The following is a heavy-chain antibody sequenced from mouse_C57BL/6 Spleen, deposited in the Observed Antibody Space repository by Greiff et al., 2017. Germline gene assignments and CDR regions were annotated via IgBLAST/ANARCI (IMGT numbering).Heavy chain of an antibody. D-gene: IGHD1-1*01. V-gene: IGHV1-4*01. J-gene: IGHJ2*01. Sequence: QVQLKESGAELARPGASVKMSCKASGYTFTSYTMHWVKQRPGQGLEWIGYINPSSGYTNYNQKFKDKATLTADKSSSTAYMQLSSLTSEDSAVYYCARSITAVVATDYWGQGTTLTVSS. CDR3: ARSITAVVATDY. CDR2: INPSSGYT. CDR1: GYTFTSYT.